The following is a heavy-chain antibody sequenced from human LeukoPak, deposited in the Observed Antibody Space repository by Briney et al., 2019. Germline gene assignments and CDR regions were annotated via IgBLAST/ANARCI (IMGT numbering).Heavy chain of an antibody. D-gene: IGHD3-9*01. CDR2: ISYDGSNK. CDR3: AKGQSLSY. V-gene: IGHV3-30-3*01. Sequence: GGSLRLSCAASGFTFSSYAMHWVRQAPGKGPEWVAVISYDGSNKYYADSVRGRFTISRDNSKNTLYLQMNSLRAEDTAVYYCAKGQSLSYWGQGTLVTVSS. CDR1: GFTFSSYA. J-gene: IGHJ4*02.